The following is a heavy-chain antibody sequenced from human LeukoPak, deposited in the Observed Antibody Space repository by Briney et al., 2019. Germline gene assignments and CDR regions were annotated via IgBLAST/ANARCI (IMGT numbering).Heavy chain of an antibody. V-gene: IGHV4-34*01. CDR2: INHSGST. D-gene: IGHD2-21*02. Sequence: TETLSLTCAVYGGSFSGYYWSWIRQPPGKGLEWIGEINHSGSTNYNPSLKSRVTISVDTSKNQFSLKLSSVTAADTAVYYCARARHIVVVTAIPYFDYWGQGTLVTVSS. CDR3: ARARHIVVVTAIPYFDY. J-gene: IGHJ4*02. CDR1: GGSFSGYY.